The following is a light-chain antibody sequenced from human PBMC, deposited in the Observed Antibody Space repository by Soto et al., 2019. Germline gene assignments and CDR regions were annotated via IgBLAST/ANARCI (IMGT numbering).Light chain of an antibody. CDR2: DAS. CDR3: QQRSNWPLYT. J-gene: IGKJ2*01. CDR1: QSVTSY. V-gene: IGKV3-11*01. Sequence: EIVLTQSPATLSLSPGERATLSCRARQSVTSYLAWYQHKPGQPPRLLIHDASIRATGIPARFSGSGSGTDFTPTIISLEPEDFAVYYCQQRSNWPLYTFGQGTRLEI.